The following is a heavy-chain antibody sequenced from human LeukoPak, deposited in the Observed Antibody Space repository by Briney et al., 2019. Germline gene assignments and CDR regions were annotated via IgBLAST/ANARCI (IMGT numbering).Heavy chain of an antibody. CDR1: GFIFSSYG. Sequence: GGSLRLSCAASGFIFSSYGMHWVRQAPGKGLEWVAVIWYDGSNKYYADSVKGRFTISRDNSKNTLYLQMNSLRAEDTAVYFCARIPAWLGAFGYFDVWGRGTLVTVSS. J-gene: IGHJ2*01. V-gene: IGHV3-33*01. CDR3: ARIPAWLGAFGYFDV. D-gene: IGHD3-10*01. CDR2: IWYDGSNK.